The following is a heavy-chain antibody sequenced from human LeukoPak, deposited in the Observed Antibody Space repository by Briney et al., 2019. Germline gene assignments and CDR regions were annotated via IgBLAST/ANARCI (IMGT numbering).Heavy chain of an antibody. V-gene: IGHV4-31*03. J-gene: IGHJ4*02. D-gene: IGHD3-22*01. CDR1: GGSISSGGYY. CDR3: ARHRLNRRLLPRYFDY. Sequence: SETLSLTCTVSGGSISSGGYYWSWIRQHPGKGLVWIGYIYYSGSTYYNPSLKSRVTISVDTSKNQFSLKLSSVTAADTAVYYCARHRLNRRLLPRYFDYWGQGTLVTVSS. CDR2: IYYSGST.